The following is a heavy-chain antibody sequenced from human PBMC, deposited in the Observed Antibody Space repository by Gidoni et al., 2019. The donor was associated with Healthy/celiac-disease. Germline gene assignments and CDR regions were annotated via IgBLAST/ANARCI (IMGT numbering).Heavy chain of an antibody. Sequence: QVQLVESGGGVVQPGRSLRLSCAASGFTLSSYGMHWVRQAPGKGLEWVAVIWYDGSNKYYADSVKGRFTISRDNSKNTLYLQMNSLRAEDTAVYYCARSYSNYAEFDYWGQGTLVTVSS. V-gene: IGHV3-33*01. CDR2: IWYDGSNK. CDR1: GFTLSSYG. J-gene: IGHJ4*02. D-gene: IGHD4-4*01. CDR3: ARSYSNYAEFDY.